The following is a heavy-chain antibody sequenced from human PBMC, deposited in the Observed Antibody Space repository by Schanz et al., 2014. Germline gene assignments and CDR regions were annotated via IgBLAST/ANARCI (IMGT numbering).Heavy chain of an antibody. CDR1: GYTFTSYG. CDR2: ISAQTGDT. D-gene: IGHD6-6*01. Sequence: QVQLVQSGAEVKKPGASVKVSCKASGYTFTSYGINWVRQAPGQGLEWIGWISAQTGDTRYAQKMQGRVTMTRNTSMSTAYIELHILTSEDTAVYYGARDQSPYTNSADVRCFDYWGQGSLVTVSA. CDR3: ARDQSPYTNSADVRCFDY. J-gene: IGHJ4*02. V-gene: IGHV1-18*01.